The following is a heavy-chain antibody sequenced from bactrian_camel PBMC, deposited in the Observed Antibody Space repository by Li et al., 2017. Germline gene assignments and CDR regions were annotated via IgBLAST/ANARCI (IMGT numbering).Heavy chain of an antibody. D-gene: IGHD2*01. J-gene: IGHJ4*01. V-gene: IGHV3-1*01. CDR2: IYIADIDVPRYT. Sequence: VQLVESGGGLVQPGGSLRLSCAASGFTFDDYAMGWICQAPGKRLEWVAAIYIADIDVPRYTYYADSVKGRFIISHDNAENTVYLQMNSLSPEDSAMYYCAADSLNRGGSPIRQGTQVTVS. CDR1: GFTFDDYA.